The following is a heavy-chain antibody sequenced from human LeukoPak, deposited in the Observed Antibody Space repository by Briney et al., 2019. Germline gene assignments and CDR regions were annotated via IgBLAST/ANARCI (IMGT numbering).Heavy chain of an antibody. J-gene: IGHJ4*02. D-gene: IGHD6-19*01. CDR2: ISGSGGST. CDR1: GVTLSSYA. CDR3: AKDGKAVAGQLLFDY. V-gene: IGHV3-23*01. Sequence: GGSLRLSCAASGVTLSSYAMSWARQAPGKGLEWVSAISGSGGSTYYADSVKGRFTISRDNSKNTLYLQMNSLRAEDTAVYYCAKDGKAVAGQLLFDYWGQGTLVTVSS.